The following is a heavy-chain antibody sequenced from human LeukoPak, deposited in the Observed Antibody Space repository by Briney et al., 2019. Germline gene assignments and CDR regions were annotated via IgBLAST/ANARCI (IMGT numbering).Heavy chain of an antibody. D-gene: IGHD3-22*01. CDR2: ISYDGSNK. CDR1: GFTFSSYA. Sequence: PGGSLRLSCAASGFTFSSYAMHWVRQAPGKGLEWVAVISYDGSNKYYADSVKGRFTISRDNSKNTLYLQMNSLRAEDTAVYYCARSPYYFDSSAWMDYFDFWGQGTLVTVSS. V-gene: IGHV3-30*14. J-gene: IGHJ4*02. CDR3: ARSPYYFDSSAWMDYFDF.